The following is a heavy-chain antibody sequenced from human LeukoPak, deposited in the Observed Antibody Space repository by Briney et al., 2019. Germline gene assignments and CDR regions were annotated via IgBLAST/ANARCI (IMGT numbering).Heavy chain of an antibody. CDR3: ARERADILTGYYSFDY. CDR2: IYTSGST. CDR1: GGSISSGSEY. Sequence: SETLSLTCTVSGGSISSGSEYWSWIRQPAGKGLEWIGRIYTSGSTNYNPALKSRVTISVDTSKNQFSLKLSSVTAADTAVYYCARERADILTGYYSFDYWGQGTLVTVSS. J-gene: IGHJ4*02. V-gene: IGHV4-61*02. D-gene: IGHD3-9*01.